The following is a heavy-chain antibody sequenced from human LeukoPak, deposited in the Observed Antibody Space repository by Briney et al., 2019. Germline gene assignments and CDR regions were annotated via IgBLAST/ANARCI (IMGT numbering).Heavy chain of an antibody. Sequence: ASVKVSCKASGYTFTRYYMHWVRQAPGQGLEGMGWINPNSGGTNYAKKFQGRVTMTRDTSISTAYMELSRLRSDDTAVYYCARGDIVATVADYWGQGTLVTVSS. J-gene: IGHJ4*02. CDR2: INPNSGGT. CDR3: ARGDIVATVADY. D-gene: IGHD5-12*01. V-gene: IGHV1-2*02. CDR1: GYTFTRYY.